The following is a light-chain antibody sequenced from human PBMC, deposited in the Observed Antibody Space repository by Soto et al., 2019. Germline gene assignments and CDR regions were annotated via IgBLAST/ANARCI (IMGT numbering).Light chain of an antibody. Sequence: DIQMTQSPSTLSASVGDRVTITCRASQSISSWLAWYQQKPGKAPKLLIYDASSLESGVPSRFSGSGSGTEFTLTISSLQPADFATYFCQQYNSYSYTLGQGTKLEIK. V-gene: IGKV1-5*01. CDR3: QQYNSYSYT. CDR2: DAS. CDR1: QSISSW. J-gene: IGKJ2*01.